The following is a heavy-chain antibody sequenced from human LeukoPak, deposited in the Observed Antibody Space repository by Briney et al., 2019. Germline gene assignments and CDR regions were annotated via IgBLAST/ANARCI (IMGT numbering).Heavy chain of an antibody. D-gene: IGHD3-10*01. CDR3: ARSGYSDY. Sequence: GGSLRLSCAASGFTFNNYWMHWVRQAPGKGLEWVSYISPSGSAIYYADSVKGRFTISRDNAKNSLYLQMNSLRAEDTAVYYCARSGYSDYWGQGTLVTVSS. V-gene: IGHV3-48*04. CDR2: ISPSGSAI. J-gene: IGHJ4*02. CDR1: GFTFNNYW.